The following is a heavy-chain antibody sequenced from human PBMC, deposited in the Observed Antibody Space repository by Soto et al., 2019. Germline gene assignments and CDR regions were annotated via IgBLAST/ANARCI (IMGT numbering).Heavy chain of an antibody. D-gene: IGHD6-13*01. V-gene: IGHV3-43*01. CDR3: AKEASSWADYYYYGMDV. Sequence: PGGSLRLSCAASGFTFDDYTMHWVRQAPGKGLEWVSLISWDGGSTYYADSVKGRFTISRDNSKNSLYLQMNSLRTEDTALYYCAKEASSWADYYYYGMDVWGQGTTVTVSS. J-gene: IGHJ6*02. CDR2: ISWDGGST. CDR1: GFTFDDYT.